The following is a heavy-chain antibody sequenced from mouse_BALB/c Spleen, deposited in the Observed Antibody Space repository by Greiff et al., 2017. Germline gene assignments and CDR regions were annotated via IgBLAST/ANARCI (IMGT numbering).Heavy chain of an antibody. CDR3: AKENWYRYVYAMDY. D-gene: IGHD2-14*01. CDR2: IWRGGST. CDR1: GFSLTSYG. J-gene: IGHJ4*01. V-gene: IGHV2-5-1*01. Sequence: QVQLQQSGPSLVQPSQSLSITCTVSGFSLTSYGVHWVRQSPGKGLEWLGVIWRGGSTDYNAAFMSRLSITKDNSKSQVFFKMNSLQADDTAIYYCAKENWYRYVYAMDYWGQGTSVTVSS.